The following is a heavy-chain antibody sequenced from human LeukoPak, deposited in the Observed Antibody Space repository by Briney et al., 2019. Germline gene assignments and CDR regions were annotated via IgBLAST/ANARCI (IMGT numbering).Heavy chain of an antibody. CDR1: GGSISSNSYY. CDR2: IYHSGDT. V-gene: IGHV4-39*07. J-gene: IGHJ4*02. Sequence: ASETLSLTCAVSGGSISSNSYYWGWIRQRPGKGLEWIRSIYHSGDTYYNPSLKSRVTISVDTSKNQFSLKLDSVTAADTAVYYCAKGTSSGWYYFDYWGQGTLVTVSS. D-gene: IGHD6-19*01. CDR3: AKGTSSGWYYFDY.